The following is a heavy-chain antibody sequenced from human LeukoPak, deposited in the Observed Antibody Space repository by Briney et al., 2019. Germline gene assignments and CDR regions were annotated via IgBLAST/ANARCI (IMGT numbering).Heavy chain of an antibody. CDR3: AKGGCSSTSWNCFYGMGV. V-gene: IGHV3-23*01. Sequence: GGSLRLSCAASGFTLSNYAMRWVRQAPGKGLEWGSGISGSGGNTYYADSVKGRFTISRDNSKNTLYLQMNSLRVEDTAAYHCAKGGCSSTSWNCFYGMGVWGQGTMVTVSS. CDR1: GFTLSNYA. D-gene: IGHD2-2*01. CDR2: ISGSGGNT. J-gene: IGHJ6*02.